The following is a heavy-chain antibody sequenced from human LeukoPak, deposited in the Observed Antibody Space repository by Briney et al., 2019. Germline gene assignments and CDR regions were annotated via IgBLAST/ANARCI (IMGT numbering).Heavy chain of an antibody. CDR3: AKEYYYGSGSYYSWAFDI. J-gene: IGHJ3*02. V-gene: IGHV3-23*01. CDR2: ISGSGGST. Sequence: PGGSLRLSCAASGFTFSSYAMSWVRQAPGKGLEWVSAISGSGGSTYYADSVKGRFTISRDNSKNTLYLQMNSLRAEDTAVYYCAKEYYYGSGSYYSWAFDIWGQGTMVTVSS. D-gene: IGHD3-10*01. CDR1: GFTFSSYA.